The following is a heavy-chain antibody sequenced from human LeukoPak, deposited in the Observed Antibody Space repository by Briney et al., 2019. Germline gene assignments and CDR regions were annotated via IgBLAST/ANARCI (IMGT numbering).Heavy chain of an antibody. V-gene: IGHV4/OR15-8*01. CDR3: AESYDSSGYNK. J-gene: IGHJ4*02. D-gene: IGHD3-22*01. Sequence: SETLSLTCDVSGDSIGLGYWWTWVRQAPGKGLEWVGEIYHSGSTNYNPSLKSRVTISLDTSKNQFSLKMRSVTAADTAVYYCAESYDSSGYNKWGQGTLVTVSS. CDR1: GDSIGLGYW. CDR2: IYHSGST.